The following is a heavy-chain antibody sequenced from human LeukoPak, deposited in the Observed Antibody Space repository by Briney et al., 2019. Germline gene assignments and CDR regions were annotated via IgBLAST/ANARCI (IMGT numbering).Heavy chain of an antibody. Sequence: GGSLRLSCTASGFTFYNYAMNWVRQAPGKGLEWVANIKQDGSEKYYVDSVKGRFTISRDNAKNSLYLQMNSLRAEDTAVYYCARMTTVIAYYYYYGMDVWGQGTTVTVSS. D-gene: IGHD4-11*01. J-gene: IGHJ6*02. CDR3: ARMTTVIAYYYYYGMDV. CDR2: IKQDGSEK. V-gene: IGHV3-7*01. CDR1: GFTFYNYA.